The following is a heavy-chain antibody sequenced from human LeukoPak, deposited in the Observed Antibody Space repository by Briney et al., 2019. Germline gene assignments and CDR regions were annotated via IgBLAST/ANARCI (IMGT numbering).Heavy chain of an antibody. V-gene: IGHV3-73*01. Sequence: GGSLRLSCAASGFSFSGSAMHWVRQASGKGLEWLGRIRSRANSCVTVYAASVEGRFIISRDDSRDTAYLEMNSLKTEDTAVYYCTRHSDRYCSGAGCYVNYFYGLDVWGQGTTVTVSS. D-gene: IGHD2-15*01. J-gene: IGHJ6*02. CDR1: GFSFSGSA. CDR3: TRHSDRYCSGAGCYVNYFYGLDV. CDR2: IRSRANSCVT.